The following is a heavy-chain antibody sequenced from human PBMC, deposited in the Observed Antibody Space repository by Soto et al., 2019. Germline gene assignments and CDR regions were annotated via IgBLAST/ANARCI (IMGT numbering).Heavy chain of an antibody. J-gene: IGHJ5*02. CDR3: ARGKYCIVDSCYSGWLDP. Sequence: QVQLVQSGAEVKKPGASVKVSCKASGYTFNGYFIHWGRQAPGQGLEWLGWSNPYSGGTKYAQTLQAWVTMTRDTSISTAYMELNRLTSDDTAVYYCARGKYCIVDSCYSGWLDPWGQGTLVTVSS. V-gene: IGHV1-2*04. CDR2: SNPYSGGT. D-gene: IGHD2-15*01. CDR1: GYTFNGYF.